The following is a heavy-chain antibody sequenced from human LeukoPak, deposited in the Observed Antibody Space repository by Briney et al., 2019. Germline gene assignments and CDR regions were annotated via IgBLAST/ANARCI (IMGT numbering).Heavy chain of an antibody. CDR2: IYYSGST. Sequence: SETLSLTCTVSGASMSNSFWSWIRQPAGKGLEWIGYIYYSGSTNYNPSLKSRVTISVDTSKNQFSLKLSSVTAADTAVYYCARHGRGAAAGSDYWGQGTLVTVSS. V-gene: IGHV4-59*08. J-gene: IGHJ4*02. CDR3: ARHGRGAAAGSDY. D-gene: IGHD6-13*01. CDR1: GASMSNSF.